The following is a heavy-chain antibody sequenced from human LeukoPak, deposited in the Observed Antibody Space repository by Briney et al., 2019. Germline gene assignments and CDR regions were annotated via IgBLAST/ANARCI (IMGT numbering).Heavy chain of an antibody. CDR3: ARGGGGYPAYYFDY. CDR1: GGSFSGYY. D-gene: IGHD5-24*01. J-gene: IGHJ4*02. Sequence: SETLSLTCAVYGGSFSGYYWSWIRQPPGKGLEWIGEINHSGSTNYNPSLKSRVTISVDTSKNQSSLKLSSVTAADTAVYYCARGGGGYPAYYFDYWGQGTLVTVSS. V-gene: IGHV4-34*01. CDR2: INHSGST.